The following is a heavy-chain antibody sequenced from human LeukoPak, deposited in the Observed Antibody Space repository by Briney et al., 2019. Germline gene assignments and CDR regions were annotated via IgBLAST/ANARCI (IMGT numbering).Heavy chain of an antibody. J-gene: IGHJ4*02. CDR2: ISSSGSTI. Sequence: GGSLRLSCAASGFTFSDYYMSWIRQAPGKGLEWVSYISSSGSTIYYADSVKGRFTISRDNSKNTLYLQMNSLRAEDTAVYYCAREGQSGQAFDYWGQGTLVTVSS. V-gene: IGHV3-11*04. CDR1: GFTFSDYY. CDR3: AREGQSGQAFDY. D-gene: IGHD1-1*01.